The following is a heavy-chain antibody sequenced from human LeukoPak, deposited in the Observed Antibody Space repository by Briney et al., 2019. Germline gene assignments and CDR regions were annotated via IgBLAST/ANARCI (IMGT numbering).Heavy chain of an antibody. J-gene: IGHJ4*02. CDR1: GYTFTDYY. CDR3: ARAYDGSGNLDY. CDR2: IYPNRGGT. D-gene: IGHD3-22*01. Sequence: ASVKVSRKGSGYTFTDYYMHWVRQAPGQGLEWMGWIYPNRGGTNDAQKFQGRVTMTRDTSINTAYMELSRLRSDDTAVYYCARAYDGSGNLDYWGQGTLVTVSS. V-gene: IGHV1-2*02.